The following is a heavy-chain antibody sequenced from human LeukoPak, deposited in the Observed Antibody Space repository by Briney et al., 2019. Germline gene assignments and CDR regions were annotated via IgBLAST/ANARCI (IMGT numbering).Heavy chain of an antibody. CDR1: GCTFSTYA. CDR3: ARVWYDY. V-gene: IGHV3-23*01. Sequence: GGSLRLSCAASGCTFSTYAMIWVRQAPGKGLEWVSVIGGSGSYTYYADSVKGRFTISRDNSQDTLYLQMSSLSPEDTAVYYCARVWYDYCGQGDLVTVSS. D-gene: IGHD6-13*01. J-gene: IGHJ4*02. CDR2: IGGSGSYT.